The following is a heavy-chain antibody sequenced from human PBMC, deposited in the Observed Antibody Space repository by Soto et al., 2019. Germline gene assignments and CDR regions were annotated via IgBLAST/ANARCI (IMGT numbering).Heavy chain of an antibody. CDR3: ARWGNVLRYFDWKGYYYYGMDV. CDR2: IYYSGST. Sequence: QVQLQESGPGLVKPSQTLSLTCTVSGGSISSGGYYWSWIRQHPGKGLVWMGYIYYSGSTYYNPSLKSRVTISVDTCKNQFSLKLSSVTAADTAVYYCARWGNVLRYFDWKGYYYYGMDVWGQGTTVTVSS. CDR1: GGSISSGGYY. V-gene: IGHV4-31*03. J-gene: IGHJ6*02. D-gene: IGHD3-9*01.